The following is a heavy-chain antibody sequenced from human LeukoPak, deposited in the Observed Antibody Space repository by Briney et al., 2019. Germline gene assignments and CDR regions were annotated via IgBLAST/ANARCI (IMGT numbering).Heavy chain of an antibody. Sequence: SETMSLTCTVSGGSISSSSYYWGWIRQPPGKGLEWIGSIYYSGSTYYNPSLKSRVTISVDTSKNQFSLKLSSVTAADTAVYYCARPYSDAFDIWGQGTMVTVSS. CDR3: ARPYSDAFDI. CDR2: IYYSGST. D-gene: IGHD2-21*01. J-gene: IGHJ3*02. CDR1: GGSISSSSYY. V-gene: IGHV4-39*01.